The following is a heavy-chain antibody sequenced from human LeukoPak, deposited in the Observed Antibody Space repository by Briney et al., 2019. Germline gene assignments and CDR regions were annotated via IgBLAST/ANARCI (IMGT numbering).Heavy chain of an antibody. CDR3: AREETGYYGY. D-gene: IGHD3-9*01. CDR2: IYYSGST. J-gene: IGHJ4*02. Sequence: SETLSLTCTVSGGSISSGDYYWSWIRQPPGKGLEWIGYIYYSGSTYYNPSLKSRVTISVDRSKNQFSLKLSSVTAADTAVYYCAREETGYYGYWGQGTLVTVSS. V-gene: IGHV4-30-4*08. CDR1: GGSISSGDYY.